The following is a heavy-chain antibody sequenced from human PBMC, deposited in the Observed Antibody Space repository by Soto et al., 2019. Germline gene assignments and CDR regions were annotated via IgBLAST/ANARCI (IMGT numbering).Heavy chain of an antibody. Sequence: GGSLRLSCAASGFTFSSYSMHWVRQAPGKGLEWVAVISFDGTTKYYGDSVRGRFTISRDNSKNTLFLQMNSLRAEDTGLYYCAKDKGMSAAPIDYWGQGTLVTVSS. V-gene: IGHV3-30-3*01. CDR2: ISFDGTTK. CDR1: GFTFSSYS. CDR3: AKDKGMSAAPIDY. J-gene: IGHJ4*02. D-gene: IGHD6-13*01.